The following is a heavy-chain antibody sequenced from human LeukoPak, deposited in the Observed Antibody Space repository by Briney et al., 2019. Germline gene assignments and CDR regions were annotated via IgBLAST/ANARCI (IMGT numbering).Heavy chain of an antibody. CDR1: GFTFSSYA. Sequence: PGGSLRLSCAASGFTFSSYAMSWVRQAPGKGLEWVSAISGSGGSTYYADSVKGRFTVSRDNSKNTLYLQMNSLRAEDTAVYYCAKYPNRSGGSYHFDYWGQGTLVTVSS. V-gene: IGHV3-23*01. D-gene: IGHD2-15*01. CDR2: ISGSGGST. CDR3: AKYPNRSGGSYHFDY. J-gene: IGHJ4*02.